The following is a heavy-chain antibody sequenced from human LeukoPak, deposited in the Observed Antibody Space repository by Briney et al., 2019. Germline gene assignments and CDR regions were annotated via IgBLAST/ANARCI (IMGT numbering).Heavy chain of an antibody. V-gene: IGHV1-2*02. J-gene: IGHJ4*02. D-gene: IGHD3-3*01. CDR2: INPNSGGT. CDR1: GYTFTGYY. Sequence: ASVKVSCKASGYTFTGYYMHWVQQAPGQGLEWMGWINPNSGGTNYAQKFQGRVTMTRDTSISTAYMELSRLRSDDTAVYYCARVERFLEHFDYWGQGTLVTVSS. CDR3: ARVERFLEHFDY.